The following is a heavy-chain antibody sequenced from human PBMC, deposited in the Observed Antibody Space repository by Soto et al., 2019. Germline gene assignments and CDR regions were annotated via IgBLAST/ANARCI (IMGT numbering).Heavy chain of an antibody. D-gene: IGHD3-10*02. J-gene: IGHJ5*02. V-gene: IGHV3-48*02. Sequence: EVQLVESGGGLVQPGGSLRLSCAASGFTFSSYSMNWVRQAPGKGLEWVSYISSSSSTIYYADSVKGRFTISRDNAKNSLYLQMTSLRDEDTAVYYCARVPVFSMVGVWWFDPWGQGTLVTVSS. CDR1: GFTFSSYS. CDR2: ISSSSSTI. CDR3: ARVPVFSMVGVWWFDP.